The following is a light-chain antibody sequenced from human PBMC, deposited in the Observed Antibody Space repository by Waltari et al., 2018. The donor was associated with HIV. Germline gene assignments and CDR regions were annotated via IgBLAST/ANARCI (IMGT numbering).Light chain of an antibody. Sequence: QSVLTQPPSASGTPGQRVTISCSGSSPSIGSNYVYWYQQLPGTAPKPLIYRNNQWPSGVPDRFSGSKSGTSASLAISGLRSEDEADYYCAAWDDSLSGYVFGTGTKVTVL. CDR2: RNN. J-gene: IGLJ1*01. CDR1: SPSIGSNY. V-gene: IGLV1-47*01. CDR3: AAWDDSLSGYV.